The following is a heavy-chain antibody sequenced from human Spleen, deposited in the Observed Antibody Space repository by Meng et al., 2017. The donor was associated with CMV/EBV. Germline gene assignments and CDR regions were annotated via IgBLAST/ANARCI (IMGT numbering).Heavy chain of an antibody. V-gene: IGHV3-7*01. J-gene: IGHJ4*02. CDR2: IKTDGSEK. Sequence: GGSLRLSCAASGFTFSTYWLSWFRQAPGKGLEWVANIKTDGSEKYYVDSVKGRFTISRDNAKSSLYLEMNSLRAEDTAMYYCARSPVLGSTGNWGQGTLVTVSS. D-gene: IGHD1-26*01. CDR3: ARSPVLGSTGN. CDR1: GFTFSTYW.